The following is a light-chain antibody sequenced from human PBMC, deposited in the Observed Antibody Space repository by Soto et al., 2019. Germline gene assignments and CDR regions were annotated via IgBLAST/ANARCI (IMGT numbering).Light chain of an antibody. J-gene: IGKJ5*01. CDR2: GAS. CDR1: QSVSSSY. CDR3: QQYGSSRT. Sequence: EIVLTQSPGTLSLSPEERATLSCRASQSVSSSYLAWYQQKPGQAPRLLIYGASRRATGIPDRFSGSGSGTDFTLTISRLEPEDFAVYYCQQYGSSRTFGQGTRLEIK. V-gene: IGKV3-20*01.